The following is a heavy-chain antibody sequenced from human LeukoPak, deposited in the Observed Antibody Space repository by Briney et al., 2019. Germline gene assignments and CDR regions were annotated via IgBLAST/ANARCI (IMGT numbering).Heavy chain of an antibody. CDR2: INHSGST. D-gene: IGHD3-3*01. CDR1: GGSFSGYY. Sequence: SETLSLTCAVYGGSFSGYYWSWIRQPPGKGVERIGEINHSGSTNYNPSLKSRVTISVDTSKNQFSLKLSSVTAADTAVYYCARDRPVTIFGVVLKGAQGYYYMDVWGKGTTVTASS. V-gene: IGHV4-34*01. J-gene: IGHJ6*03. CDR3: ARDRPVTIFGVVLKGAQGYYYMDV.